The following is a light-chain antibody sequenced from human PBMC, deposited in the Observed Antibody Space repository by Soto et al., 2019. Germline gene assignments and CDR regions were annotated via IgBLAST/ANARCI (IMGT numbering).Light chain of an antibody. CDR3: QQYYSSPLT. J-gene: IGKJ4*01. Sequence: DIVMTQSPDSLAVSLGERATINCKSSQSVLYSSNNKNYLAWYQQKPRQPPKLLIYWASTRESGVPDRFSGSGSGTDFTLTISSLQAEDVAVYYCQQYYSSPLTFGGGTKVESK. CDR1: QSVLYSSNNKNY. V-gene: IGKV4-1*01. CDR2: WAS.